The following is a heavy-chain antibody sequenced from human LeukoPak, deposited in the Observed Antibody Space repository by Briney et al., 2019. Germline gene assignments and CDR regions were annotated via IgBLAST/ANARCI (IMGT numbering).Heavy chain of an antibody. D-gene: IGHD2-2*01. Sequence: GGSLRLSCAASGFTFSSYWMSWVRQAPGKGLEWVANINQDGSEKYYVDSVKGRFTISRDNAKNSLYLQMNSLRAEDTAVYYCARDCSSTSCYADYWGQGTLVTVSS. V-gene: IGHV3-7*03. CDR3: ARDCSSTSCYADY. CDR2: INQDGSEK. CDR1: GFTFSSYW. J-gene: IGHJ4*02.